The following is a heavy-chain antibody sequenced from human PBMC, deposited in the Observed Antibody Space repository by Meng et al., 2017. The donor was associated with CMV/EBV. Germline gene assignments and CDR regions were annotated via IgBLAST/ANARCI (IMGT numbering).Heavy chain of an antibody. CDR2: IYSSGGT. CDR1: GGSIRSDY. Sequence: TVSGGSIRSDYWSWIRQPAGKGLEWIGRIYSSGGTNYKSSLKSRVTMSVDTSRNQFSLKLSSVTAADTAVYYCARTDCSSTSCYLNYWGQGTLVTVSS. D-gene: IGHD2-2*01. J-gene: IGHJ4*02. V-gene: IGHV4-4*07. CDR3: ARTDCSSTSCYLNY.